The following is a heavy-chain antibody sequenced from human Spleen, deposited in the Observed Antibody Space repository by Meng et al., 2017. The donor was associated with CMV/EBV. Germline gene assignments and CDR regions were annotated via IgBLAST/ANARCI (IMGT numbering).Heavy chain of an antibody. Sequence: ASVKVSCKASGYTFTGYYMHWVRQAPGQGLEWMGWINPNSGGTNYAQKFQGRVTMTRDTSISTAYMKLSRLRSDDTAVYYCARDFLAGYYFDYWGQGTLVTVSS. CDR1: GYTFTGYY. D-gene: IGHD3-3*01. CDR2: INPNSGGT. CDR3: ARDFLAGYYFDY. V-gene: IGHV1-2*02. J-gene: IGHJ4*02.